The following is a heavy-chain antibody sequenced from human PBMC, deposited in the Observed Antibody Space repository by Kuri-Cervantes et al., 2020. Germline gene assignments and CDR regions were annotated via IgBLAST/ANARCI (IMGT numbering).Heavy chain of an antibody. D-gene: IGHD6-19*01. J-gene: IGHJ4*02. CDR3: ARDPIPVPGRNFDY. CDR1: GGSIGSYY. Sequence: GSLRLSCTVSGGSIGSYYWSWIRQPPGKGLEWIGYIYYSGSTNYNPSLKSRVTISVDTSKNQFSLKLSSVTAADTAVYYCARDPIPVPGRNFDYWGQGTLVTVSS. V-gene: IGHV4-59*12. CDR2: IYYSGST.